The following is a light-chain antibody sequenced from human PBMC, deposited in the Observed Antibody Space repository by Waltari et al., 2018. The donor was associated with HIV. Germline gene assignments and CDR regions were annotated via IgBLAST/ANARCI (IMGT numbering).Light chain of an antibody. CDR2: RSD. J-gene: IGLJ3*02. Sequence: QSVLTQPPSASGTPGQSVSISCSGSRSNIGSNYVYWYQHLPGTTPKVVIYRSDQRPSGFPDRFSGSNSGTSASLAISGLRSEDEAHYYCASWDDNLSGWVFGGGTKLTVL. CDR3: ASWDDNLSGWV. CDR1: RSNIGSNY. V-gene: IGLV1-47*01.